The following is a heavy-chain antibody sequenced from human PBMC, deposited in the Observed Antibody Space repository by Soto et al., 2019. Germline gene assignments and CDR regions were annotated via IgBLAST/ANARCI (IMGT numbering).Heavy chain of an antibody. D-gene: IGHD2-21*02. CDR2: ISAYNGNT. J-gene: IGHJ4*02. CDR1: GYTFTSYG. CDR3: ERRLYDCCDQSQLGY. V-gene: IGHV1-18*01. Sequence: QVQLVQSGAEVKKPGASLKVSCKASGYTFTSYGISWVRQAPGQGLEWMGWISAYNGNTNYAQKLQGRVTMTTDTSTSTAYMGLRSLRSEDTAVYYCERRLYDCCDQSQLGYWGQGTLVTVSS.